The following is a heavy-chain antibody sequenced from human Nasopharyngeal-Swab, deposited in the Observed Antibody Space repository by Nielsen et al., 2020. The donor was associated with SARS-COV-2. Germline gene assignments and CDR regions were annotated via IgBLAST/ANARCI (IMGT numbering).Heavy chain of an antibody. CDR1: GGSVSSGRYY. J-gene: IGHJ4*02. V-gene: IGHV4-61*01. D-gene: IGHD2-15*01. CDR2: IYYSGST. CDR3: ARECSGGSCYPGFDY. Sequence: SETLSLTCPVSGGSVSSGRYYWSWIRQPPGKGLEWIGYIYYSGSTNYNPSLKSRVTISVDTSKNQFSLKLSSVTAADTAVYYCARECSGGSCYPGFDYWGQGTLVTVSS.